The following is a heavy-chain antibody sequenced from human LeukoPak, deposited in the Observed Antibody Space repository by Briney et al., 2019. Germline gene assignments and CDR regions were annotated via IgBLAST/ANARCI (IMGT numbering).Heavy chain of an antibody. CDR1: GGSLNGYY. V-gene: IGHV4-59*08. CDR3: ARLHSARAQEFVP. CDR2: IHYSGST. J-gene: IGHJ5*02. D-gene: IGHD2-15*01. Sequence: PSETLSLTCSVSGGSLNGYYWSWVRQSPGKGLEWVGYIHYSGSTNYNPSLSRRVTMSVDMSKNQFSVNLNSVTAADPAVYYCARLHSARAQEFVPWGGGTVVTVPS.